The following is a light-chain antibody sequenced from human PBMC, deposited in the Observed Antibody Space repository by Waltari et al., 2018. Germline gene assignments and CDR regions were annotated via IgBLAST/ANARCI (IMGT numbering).Light chain of an antibody. Sequence: EVVLTQSPGTLSLSPGETATLSCRASQSIGRYLVWYQQKSGQAPRLLIYGASTRATGIPDRFSGSWSGTDFSLTISRLEAEDFAVYYCQNHERLPATFGQGTKVEMK. J-gene: IGKJ1*01. CDR1: QSIGRY. CDR2: GAS. V-gene: IGKV3-20*01. CDR3: QNHERLPAT.